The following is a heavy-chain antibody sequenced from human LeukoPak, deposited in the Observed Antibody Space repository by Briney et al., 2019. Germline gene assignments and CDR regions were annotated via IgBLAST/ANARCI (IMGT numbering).Heavy chain of an antibody. CDR2: ISYDGSNK. V-gene: IGHV3-30*04. CDR3: AREKSVLLWFGENLGLDP. J-gene: IGHJ5*02. Sequence: GGSLRLSCAASGFTFSSYAMHWVRQAPGKGLEWVAVISYDGSNKYYADSVKGRFTISRDNSKNTPYLQMNSLRAEDTAVYYCAREKSVLLWFGENLGLDPWGQGTLVTVSS. CDR1: GFTFSSYA. D-gene: IGHD3-10*01.